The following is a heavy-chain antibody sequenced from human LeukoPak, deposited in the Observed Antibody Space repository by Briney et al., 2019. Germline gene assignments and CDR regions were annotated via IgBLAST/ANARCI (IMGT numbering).Heavy chain of an antibody. CDR1: GNTFTGYY. CDR3: AREKIVLSGTNLYYFDY. Sequence: ASVKVSFKASGNTFTGYYMHWVRQAPGQGLEWMGRINAKSGGTQYPHHFQGRVTMTRDTSVSTAYMELNSLTSDDTALYYCAREKIVLSGTNLYYFDYWGQGTLVTVSS. CDR2: INAKSGGT. J-gene: IGHJ4*02. D-gene: IGHD2/OR15-2a*01. V-gene: IGHV1-2*06.